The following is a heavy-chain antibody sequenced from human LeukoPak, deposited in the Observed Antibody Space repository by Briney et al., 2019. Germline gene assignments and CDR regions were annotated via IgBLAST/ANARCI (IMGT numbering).Heavy chain of an antibody. V-gene: IGHV4-34*01. CDR2: INHSGST. CDR3: ARGISGWYPN. Sequence: PSETLSLTCAVYGGSFSGYYWSWIRQPPGKGLEWIGEINHSGSTNYNPSLKSRVTISVGTSKNQFSLKLSSVTAADTAVYYCARGISGWYPNWGQGTLVTVSS. CDR1: GGSFSGYY. J-gene: IGHJ4*02. D-gene: IGHD6-19*01.